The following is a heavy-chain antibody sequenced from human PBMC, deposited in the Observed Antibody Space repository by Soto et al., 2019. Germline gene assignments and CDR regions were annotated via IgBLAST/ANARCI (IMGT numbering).Heavy chain of an antibody. CDR3: ARSEWGVGAYYGMDV. J-gene: IGHJ6*02. CDR2: MSPNSGNT. D-gene: IGHD1-26*01. V-gene: IGHV1-8*01. CDR1: GYTFTSYD. Sequence: QVQLVQSGAEVKKPGASVKVSCKASGYTFTSYDINWVRQATGQGLEWMGWMSPNSGNTDYARKFQGRVTMTRNTSISTAYMELSSLRSEDTAVYYCARSEWGVGAYYGMDVWGQGTTVTVSS.